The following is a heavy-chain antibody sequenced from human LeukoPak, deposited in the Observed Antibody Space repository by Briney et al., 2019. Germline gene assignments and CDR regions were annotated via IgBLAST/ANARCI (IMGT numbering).Heavy chain of an antibody. D-gene: IGHD3-22*01. CDR1: GFTFSSYW. CDR3: ARQVSGSLDY. J-gene: IGHJ4*02. V-gene: IGHV3-23*01. Sequence: GGSLRLSCAASGFTFSSYWMSWVRQAPGKGLEWVSAISGSGGSTYYADSVKGRFTISRDNSKNTLYLQMNSLRAEDTAVYYCARQVSGSLDYWGQGTLVTVSS. CDR2: ISGSGGST.